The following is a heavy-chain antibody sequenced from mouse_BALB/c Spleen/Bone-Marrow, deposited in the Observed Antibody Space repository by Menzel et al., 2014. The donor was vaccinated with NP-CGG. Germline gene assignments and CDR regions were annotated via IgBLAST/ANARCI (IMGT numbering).Heavy chain of an antibody. V-gene: IGHV1S22*01. CDR2: IYPGSGST. Sequence: LKESGSELVRPGDSVKLSCKASGYTFTSYWMHWVKQRPGQGLEWIGNIYPGSGSTNYDEKFKSKATLTVDTSSSTAYMQLSSLTSEDSAVYYCTQGYWGQGTTLTVSS. CDR3: TQGY. J-gene: IGHJ2*01. CDR1: GYTFTSYW.